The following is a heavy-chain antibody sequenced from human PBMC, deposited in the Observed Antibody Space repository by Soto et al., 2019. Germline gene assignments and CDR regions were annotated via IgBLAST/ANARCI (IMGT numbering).Heavy chain of an antibody. J-gene: IGHJ6*02. V-gene: IGHV1-69*09. D-gene: IGHD5-18*01. CDR1: GGTFSSSG. CDR2: IVPSLDTT. CDR3: ARSPQPRVTDDPYAVDV. Sequence: QVQLVQSGSEVKKPGSSVKVSCKASGGTFSSSGFSWVRQAPGQGLEWMGMIVPSLDTTKYAQKFQARVTITADQFTSTAYMELSSLRSEDTAVYYCARSPQPRVTDDPYAVDVWGQGTRVIVSS.